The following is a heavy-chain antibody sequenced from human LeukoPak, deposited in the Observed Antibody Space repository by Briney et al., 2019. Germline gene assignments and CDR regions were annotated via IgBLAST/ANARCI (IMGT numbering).Heavy chain of an antibody. V-gene: IGHV3-33*08. Sequence: AGGSLRLSCAASAFTFSSYWMHWVRQAPGKGLEWVAVIWNDGSKQYYADSVKGRFTISRDNSKSTLYLQMNSLRAEDTAVYYCARDQGLWVGFWSGYYDLWGQGTLVTVSS. CDR1: AFTFSSYW. CDR2: IWNDGSKQ. J-gene: IGHJ4*02. D-gene: IGHD3-3*01. CDR3: ARDQGLWVGFWSGYYDL.